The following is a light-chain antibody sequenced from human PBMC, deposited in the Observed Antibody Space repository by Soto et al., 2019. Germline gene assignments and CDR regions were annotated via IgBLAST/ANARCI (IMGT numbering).Light chain of an antibody. J-gene: IGKJ5*01. V-gene: IGKV3-11*01. CDR1: QSVNRN. Sequence: EKVMTQSPATLSVSPGESATLSCRASQSVNRNLAWYQQKPGQTPRLLIYDASNRATGIPARFSGSGSGTDFTLTISSLEPEDFAVYYCQQRGITFGQGTRLEIK. CDR2: DAS. CDR3: QQRGIT.